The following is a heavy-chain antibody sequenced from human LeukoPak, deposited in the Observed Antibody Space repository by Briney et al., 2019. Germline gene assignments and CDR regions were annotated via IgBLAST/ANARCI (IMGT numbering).Heavy chain of an antibody. J-gene: IGHJ4*02. D-gene: IGHD3-16*01. CDR1: GFTFSSYA. Sequence: GGSLRLSCAASGFTFSSYAMSWVRQAPGKGLEWVSYISSSSTIYYADSVKGRFTISRDNAKNSLYLQMNSLRAEDMAVYYCARDGNDYVWGSYSVPFDYWGQGTLVTVSS. CDR2: ISSSSTI. CDR3: ARDGNDYVWGSYSVPFDY. V-gene: IGHV3-48*04.